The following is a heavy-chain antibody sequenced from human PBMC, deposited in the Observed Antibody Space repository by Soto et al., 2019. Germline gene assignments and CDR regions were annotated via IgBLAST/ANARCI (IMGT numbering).Heavy chain of an antibody. CDR2: ISGSGGNT. D-gene: IGHD3-10*01. V-gene: IGHV3-23*01. Sequence: GGSLRLSCAASGITFRSYAMNWVRQAPGKGLEWVSGISGSGGNTYYADSGKGRFTISRDNSKNTLYLQMNSLRAEDTAVYYCARGAWGNYYPDSWGQGTLVTVSS. CDR1: GITFRSYA. CDR3: ARGAWGNYYPDS. J-gene: IGHJ4*02.